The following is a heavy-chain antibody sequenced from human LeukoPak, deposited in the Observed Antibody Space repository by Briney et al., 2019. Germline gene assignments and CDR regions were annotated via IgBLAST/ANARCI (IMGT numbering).Heavy chain of an antibody. CDR2: TFYSSKWYN. J-gene: IGHJ4*02. D-gene: IGHD1-1*01. CDR3: ARGRLNSYDY. Sequence: SQTLSLTCAISGDSVSSNSVAWNWIRQSPSRGLEWLGRTFYSSKWYNDYAVSVKSRVTVSPDTSKNRFSLQLNSVTPEDTAVYYCARGRLNSYDYWGQGTLVTVSS. V-gene: IGHV6-1*01. CDR1: GDSVSSNSVA.